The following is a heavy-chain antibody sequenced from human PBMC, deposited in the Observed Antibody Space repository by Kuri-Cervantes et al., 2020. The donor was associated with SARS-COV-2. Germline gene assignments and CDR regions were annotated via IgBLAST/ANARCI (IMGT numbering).Heavy chain of an antibody. D-gene: IGHD6-13*01. J-gene: IGHJ4*02. CDR1: GYTFTSYG. CDR2: ISAYNGNT. Sequence: ASVKVSCKASGYTFTSYGISWVRQVPGQGLEWMGWISAYNGNTNYAQKLQGRVTMTTDTSTSTAYMELRSLRSDDTAVYYCARRPYSSSWYAYFDYWGQGTLVTVSS. V-gene: IGHV1-18*01. CDR3: ARRPYSSSWYAYFDY.